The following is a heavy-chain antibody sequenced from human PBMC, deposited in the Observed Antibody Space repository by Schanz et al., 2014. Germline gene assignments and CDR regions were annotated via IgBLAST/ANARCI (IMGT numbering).Heavy chain of an antibody. CDR2: ITACNGDT. D-gene: IGHD6-25*01. J-gene: IGHJ4*03. CDR1: GYTFTSHG. CDR3: AKVTEECANISNWGGYYFDF. V-gene: IGHV1-18*01. Sequence: QVQLVQSGAEGKKPGASVKVSCKASGYTFTSHGISWVRQAPGQGLEWMGWITACNGDTNYALKLQGRVTITSDTAATTAYMYMSSRTSEDTAVYYCAKVTEECANISNWGGYYFDFWGQGTLVTVSS.